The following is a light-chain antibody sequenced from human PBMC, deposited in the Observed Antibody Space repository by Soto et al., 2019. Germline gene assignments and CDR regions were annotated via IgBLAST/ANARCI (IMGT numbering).Light chain of an antibody. CDR1: QTVSRF. Sequence: DIQMTQSPSSLSASVGDRVTIACRASQTVSRFLNWYQQKPGKAPKLLIYGASSLQGGVPSRFNGSGSGTDFTLTINNLQPEDFATYSCQQCFSIPWTFGQGTKVEIK. CDR2: GAS. V-gene: IGKV1-39*01. J-gene: IGKJ1*01. CDR3: QQCFSIPWT.